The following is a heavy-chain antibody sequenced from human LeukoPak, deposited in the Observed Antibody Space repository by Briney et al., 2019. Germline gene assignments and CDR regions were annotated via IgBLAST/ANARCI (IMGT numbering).Heavy chain of an antibody. CDR3: ARVPYYDFWSGYYFQGYYFDY. D-gene: IGHD3-3*01. CDR1: GYTFTSYG. Sequence: GASVKVSCKASGYTFTSYGISWVRQAPGQGLEWMGWISAYNGNTNYAQKLQGRVTMTTDTSTSTAYMELRSLRSDDTAVYYCARVPYYDFWSGYYFQGYYFDYWGQGTLVTVSS. J-gene: IGHJ4*02. V-gene: IGHV1-18*01. CDR2: ISAYNGNT.